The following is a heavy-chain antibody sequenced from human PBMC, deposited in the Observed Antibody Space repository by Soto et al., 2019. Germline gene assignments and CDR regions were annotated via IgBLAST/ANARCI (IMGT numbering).Heavy chain of an antibody. J-gene: IGHJ4*02. Sequence: SETLSLTCTVSGGSISSYCWSWIRQPPGKGLEWIGYIYYSGSTNYNPSLKSRVTISVDTSKNQFSLKLSSVTAADTAVYYCARHMAAAGNFDYWGQGTLVTVSS. CDR1: GGSISSYC. CDR2: IYYSGST. CDR3: ARHMAAAGNFDY. V-gene: IGHV4-59*08. D-gene: IGHD6-13*01.